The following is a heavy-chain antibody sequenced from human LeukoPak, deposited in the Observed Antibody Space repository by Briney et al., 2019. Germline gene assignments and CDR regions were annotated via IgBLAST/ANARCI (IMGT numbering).Heavy chain of an antibody. CDR3: ARGSAGRPYYFDY. CDR1: GYTFTGYN. CDR2: INPDSGGT. Sequence: GASLKVSCKASGYTFTGYNMKWVRQAPGQGLEWVGWINPDSGGTLYAQNCLDRVTMPRDTSISTAYMELRRLRSDDTAVYYCARGSAGRPYYFDYWGQGTLVTVSS. J-gene: IGHJ4*02. V-gene: IGHV1-2*02.